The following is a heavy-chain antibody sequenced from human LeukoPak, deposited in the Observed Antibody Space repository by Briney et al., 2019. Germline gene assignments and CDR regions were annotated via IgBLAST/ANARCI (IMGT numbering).Heavy chain of an antibody. CDR2: INPNSGGT. J-gene: IGHJ4*02. CDR3: AVNYGSGSYYFDY. V-gene: IGHV1-2*04. Sequence: ASVKVSCKASGYTFTGYYMHWVRQAPGQGLEWMGWINPNSGGTNYAQKFQGWVTMTRDTSISTAYMELSRLRSDDTAVYYCAVNYGSGSYYFDYWGQGTLVTVSS. D-gene: IGHD3-10*01. CDR1: GYTFTGYY.